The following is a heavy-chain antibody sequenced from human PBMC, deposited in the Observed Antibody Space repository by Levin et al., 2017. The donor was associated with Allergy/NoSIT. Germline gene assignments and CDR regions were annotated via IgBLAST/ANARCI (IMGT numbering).Heavy chain of an antibody. CDR2: ISHDGGNQ. Sequence: GGSLRLSCAASGFAFNTYTLHWVRQPPGKGLEWVALISHDGGNQYYADSVKGRFTISRDNSKNTVFLQMNSLRAEDTAVYFWAREDSSFFIYWGQGTLVTVSS. J-gene: IGHJ4*02. D-gene: IGHD6-6*01. CDR3: AREDSSFFIY. V-gene: IGHV3-30-3*01. CDR1: GFAFNTYT.